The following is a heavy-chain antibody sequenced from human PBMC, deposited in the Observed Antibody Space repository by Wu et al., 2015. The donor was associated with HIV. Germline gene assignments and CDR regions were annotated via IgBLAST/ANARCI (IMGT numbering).Heavy chain of an antibody. CDR3: ARARLRTAQQLVLLRLGYFDY. Sequence: QVQLVQSGAEVKKPGASVKVSCKALRYTFTGYYMHWVRQAPGQGLEWMGWINPNSGGTNYAQKFQGRVTMTRDTSISTAYMELSRLRSDDTAVYYCARARLRTAQQLVLLRLGYFDYWGQGTLVTVSS. J-gene: IGHJ4*02. D-gene: IGHD6-13*01. CDR2: INPNSGGT. V-gene: IGHV1-2*02. CDR1: RYTFTGYY.